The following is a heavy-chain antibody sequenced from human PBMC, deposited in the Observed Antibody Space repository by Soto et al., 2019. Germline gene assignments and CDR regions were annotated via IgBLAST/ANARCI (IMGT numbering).Heavy chain of an antibody. Sequence: GGSLRLSCTAPGFTFGDYAMSGVRQAPGKGLEWVGFIRSKAYGETTDYAAPVKGRFTISRDDSTNTLYLQMNSLKTEDTAVYYCTTPFTGFDYWGQGTLVTVSS. CDR1: GFTFGDYA. CDR3: TTPFTGFDY. J-gene: IGHJ4*02. CDR2: IRSKAYGETT. V-gene: IGHV3-49*04. D-gene: IGHD4-4*01.